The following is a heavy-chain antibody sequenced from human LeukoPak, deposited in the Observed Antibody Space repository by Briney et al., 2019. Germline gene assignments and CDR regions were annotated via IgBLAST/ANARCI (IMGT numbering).Heavy chain of an antibody. CDR2: IDSHGSTT. V-gene: IGHV3-43*01. CDR1: GFTFDDYT. J-gene: IGHJ4*02. D-gene: IGHD4-11*01. CDR3: AKESEVTAAPDY. Sequence: GSVRVSCEASGFTFDDYTMHWVRQAPGQGLEWVSIIDSHGSTTYYAHSVQGRFTITRDNSKNSLYLKMNSLRTDDNAVYYWAKESEVTAAPDYWGQRTLVSVAT.